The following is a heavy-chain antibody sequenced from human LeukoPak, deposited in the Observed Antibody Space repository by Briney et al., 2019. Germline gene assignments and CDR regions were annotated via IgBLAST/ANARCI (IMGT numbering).Heavy chain of an antibody. CDR2: IRYDGSNK. Sequence: PGGSLRLSCAASGFTFSSYGMHWVRQAPGKGLEWVAFIRYDGSNKYYADSVKGRFTISRDNSKNTLYLQMNSLRAEDTAVYYCAKDWRRVVAATPAFDYWGQGTLVTVSS. J-gene: IGHJ4*02. CDR1: GFTFSSYG. D-gene: IGHD2-15*01. CDR3: AKDWRRVVAATPAFDY. V-gene: IGHV3-30*02.